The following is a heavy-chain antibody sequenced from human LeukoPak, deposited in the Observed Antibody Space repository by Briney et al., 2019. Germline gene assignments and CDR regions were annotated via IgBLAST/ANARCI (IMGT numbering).Heavy chain of an antibody. V-gene: IGHV4-39*01. J-gene: IGHJ5*02. CDR1: GGSITSSGYS. CDR2: IYYSGST. Sequence: SETRSLTCPVSGGSITSSGYSWGWIRQPPGKGLEWIGSIYYSGSTYYNPSLKSRVTISVDTSKNQFSLKLSSVTAADTAVYYCARHQKANWFDPWGQGTLVTVSS. CDR3: ARHQKANWFDP.